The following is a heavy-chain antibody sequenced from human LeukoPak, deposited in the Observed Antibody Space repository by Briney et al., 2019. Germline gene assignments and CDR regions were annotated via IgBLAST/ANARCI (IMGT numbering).Heavy chain of an antibody. J-gene: IGHJ4*02. CDR3: ATDTYYYGSGSPDALDY. D-gene: IGHD3-10*01. V-gene: IGHV3-30*02. CDR2: IRYDGSNK. Sequence: GGSLRLSCAASGFTFSSYGMHWVRQAPGKGVEWVAFIRYDGSNKYYADSVKGGFTISRDNSKDTLYLQMNRLRAEDTAVYYCATDTYYYGSGSPDALDYWGQGTLVTVSS. CDR1: GFTFSSYG.